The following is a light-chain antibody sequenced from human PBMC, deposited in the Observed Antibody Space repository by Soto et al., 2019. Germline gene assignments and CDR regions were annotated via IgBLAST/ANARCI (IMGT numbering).Light chain of an antibody. CDR3: SSYTTSSTRL. J-gene: IGLJ2*01. CDR1: TSDVGAYNY. V-gene: IGLV2-14*01. CDR2: TVS. Sequence: QSVLTQPASVSRSPGQSITISCTGTTSDVGAYNYVSWYQQHPGKAPKLMIYTVSNRPSGVSNRFSGSKSGNTASLTISGLQPEDEADYYCSSYTTSSTRLFGGGTKLTVL.